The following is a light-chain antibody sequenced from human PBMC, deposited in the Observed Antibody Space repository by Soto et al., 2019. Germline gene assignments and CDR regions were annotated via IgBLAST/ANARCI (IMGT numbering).Light chain of an antibody. CDR1: DIARKT. CDR3: QVWDISSDHHV. CDR2: ADD. Sequence: SYELTQPPSVSVAPGQTARITCGGNDIARKTVHWYQQKPGQAPVLVVYADDERPSGIPERFSGSNSGNTATLTISRVEAGDEADYYCQVWDISSDHHVFGTGTKVTVL. V-gene: IGLV3-21*02. J-gene: IGLJ1*01.